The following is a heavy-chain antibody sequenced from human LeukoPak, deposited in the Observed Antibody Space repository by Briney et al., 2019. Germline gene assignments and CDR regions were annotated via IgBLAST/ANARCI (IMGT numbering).Heavy chain of an antibody. J-gene: IGHJ4*02. CDR2: INPNSGGT. Sequence: ASVKVSCKASGYTFTGYYMHWVRQAPGQGLEWMGWINPNSGGTNYAQKFQGRVTMTRDTSISTAYMELSRLRSDDMAVYYCARGGEIYDSSGPTDYWGQGTLVTVSS. CDR1: GYTFTGYY. D-gene: IGHD3-22*01. CDR3: ARGGEIYDSSGPTDY. V-gene: IGHV1-2*02.